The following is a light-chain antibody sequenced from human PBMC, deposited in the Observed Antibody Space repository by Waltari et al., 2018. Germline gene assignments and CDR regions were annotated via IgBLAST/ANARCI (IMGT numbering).Light chain of an antibody. J-gene: IGLJ3*02. CDR1: SSYVAGYKY. CDR3: SSYAGSNNFRV. V-gene: IGLV2-8*01. CDR2: DVT. Sequence: QSALTQPPSASGSPGQSVPTSCTVTSSYVAGYKYVSCYQQHPGKAPKVMIYDVTKRPSGVPDRFSGSKSGNTASLTVSGLQADDEADYYCSSYAGSNNFRVFGGGTQLTVL.